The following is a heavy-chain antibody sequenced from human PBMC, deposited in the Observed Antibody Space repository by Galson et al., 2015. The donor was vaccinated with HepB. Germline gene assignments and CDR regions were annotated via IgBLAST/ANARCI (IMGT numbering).Heavy chain of an antibody. CDR3: AKDGRSYSSGWAFDY. Sequence: SLRLSCAASGFRFSGYGMHWVRQAPGKGLEWVAFIHYDGTNTYYADSVKGRFTISRDNSKNTLYLQMNSLRADDTAVYYCAKDGRSYSSGWAFDYWGQGTLITVSS. CDR2: IHYDGTNT. CDR1: GFRFSGYG. V-gene: IGHV3-30*02. J-gene: IGHJ4*02. D-gene: IGHD6-19*01.